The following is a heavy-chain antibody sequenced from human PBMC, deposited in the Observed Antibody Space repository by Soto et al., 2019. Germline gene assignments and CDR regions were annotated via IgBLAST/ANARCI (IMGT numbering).Heavy chain of an antibody. V-gene: IGHV3-21*01. D-gene: IGHD6-13*01. CDR3: ARDPGVAAAGTGPFDP. CDR2: ISSSSSYI. Sequence: GGSLRLSCAASGFTFSSYSMNWVRQAPWKGLEWVSSISSSSSYIYYADSVKGRFTISRDNAKNSLYLQMNSLRAEDTAVYYCARDPGVAAAGTGPFDPWGQGTLVTVSS. J-gene: IGHJ5*02. CDR1: GFTFSSYS.